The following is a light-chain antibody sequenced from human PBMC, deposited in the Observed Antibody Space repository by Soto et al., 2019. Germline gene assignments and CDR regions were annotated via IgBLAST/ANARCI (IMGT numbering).Light chain of an antibody. CDR2: AAS. Sequence: DIELTQSPAFLSASPGDRSTITCRASQGISSYLAWYQQKPGKAPKLLIYAASTLPTGVPSRFRGSRSGTDFTLTISSLEPEDFATYYCQQLNDYPITFGQGTRLEIK. CDR3: QQLNDYPIT. CDR1: QGISSY. J-gene: IGKJ5*01. V-gene: IGKV1-9*01.